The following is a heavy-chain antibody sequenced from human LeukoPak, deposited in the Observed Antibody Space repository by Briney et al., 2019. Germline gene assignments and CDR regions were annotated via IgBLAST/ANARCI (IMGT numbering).Heavy chain of an antibody. CDR1: GYTSTSYG. Sequence: ASVKVSCKASGYTSTSYGISWVRQAPGQGLEWMGWISAYNGNTNYAQKLQGRVTMTTDTSTSTAYMELRSLRSDDTAVYYCARATSRVSPMYYFDYWGQGTLVTVSS. J-gene: IGHJ4*02. CDR3: ARATSRVSPMYYFDY. V-gene: IGHV1-18*04. D-gene: IGHD3-10*02. CDR2: ISAYNGNT.